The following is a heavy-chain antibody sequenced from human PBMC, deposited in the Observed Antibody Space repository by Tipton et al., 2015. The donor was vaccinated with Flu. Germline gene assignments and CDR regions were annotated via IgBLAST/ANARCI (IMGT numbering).Heavy chain of an antibody. V-gene: IGHV4-31*03. D-gene: IGHD2-15*01. CDR3: ARDYCIGGNCNWRTFDI. J-gene: IGHJ3*02. CDR2: IYYNGSA. Sequence: PGLVKPSQTLSLTCTVSGDSISSGHHYWSWIRQHPGKGLEWIGYIYYNGSANYTPSLRGRGFISVDTSTNQFSLKLSFVTAADTAVYYCARDYCIGGNCNWRTFDIWGQGTMVTVSS. CDR1: GDSISSGHHY.